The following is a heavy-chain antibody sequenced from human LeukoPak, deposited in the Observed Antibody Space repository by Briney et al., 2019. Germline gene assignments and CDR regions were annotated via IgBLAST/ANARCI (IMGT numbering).Heavy chain of an antibody. CDR3: ATSLVRGVITEDY. CDR1: GYSISSGYY. V-gene: IGHV4-38-2*02. Sequence: PSETLSLTCTVSGYSISSGYYWGWIRQPPGKGLEWIGYIYPRGSTYYNPSLKSRVILSLDKSANQFSLNLSSVTAADTAVYYCATSLVRGVITEDYWGQGTLVTVSS. D-gene: IGHD3-10*01. CDR2: IYPRGST. J-gene: IGHJ4*02.